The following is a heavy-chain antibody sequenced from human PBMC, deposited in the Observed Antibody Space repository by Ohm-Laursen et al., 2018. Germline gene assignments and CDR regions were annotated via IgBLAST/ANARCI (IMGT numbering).Heavy chain of an antibody. V-gene: IGHV1-2*02. J-gene: IGHJ4*02. CDR2: IKPNSGGT. CDR3: ARDRPTYYYDSSGYYSNDY. CDR1: GYTFTAYY. Sequence: SSVKVSCKASGYTFTAYYMHWVRQAPGQGLEWMGWIKPNSGGTNYAQKFQGRVTMTRDTSISTAYMELSRLRSDDTAVYYCARDRPTYYYDSSGYYSNDYWGQGTLVTVSS. D-gene: IGHD3-22*01.